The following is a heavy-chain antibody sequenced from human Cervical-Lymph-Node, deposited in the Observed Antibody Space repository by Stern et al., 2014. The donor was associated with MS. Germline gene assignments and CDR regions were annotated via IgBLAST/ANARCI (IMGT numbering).Heavy chain of an antibody. V-gene: IGHV1-8*01. D-gene: IGHD2-2*01. Sequence: DQLVESGAEVKKPGASVKVSCKASGYSFTDYQINWVRQAAGQGLEWMGWMNPNSGATGYPQRFQGRVTMTRNTSIGTAYMELSSLTSEDTAVYYCATQVVPAANVDYWGQGTLVAVSS. CDR1: GYSFTDYQ. CDR2: MNPNSGAT. J-gene: IGHJ4*02. CDR3: ATQVVPAANVDY.